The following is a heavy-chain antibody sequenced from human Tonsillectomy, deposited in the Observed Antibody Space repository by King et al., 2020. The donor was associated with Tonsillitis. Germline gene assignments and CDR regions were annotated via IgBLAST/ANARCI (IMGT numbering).Heavy chain of an antibody. CDR2: MNPKRGNT. V-gene: IGHV1-8*01. CDR1: GYTFTSYD. CDR3: ARMDSSSSRGTLNWFDP. Sequence: QLVQSGAEVKKPGASVKVSCKASGYTFTSYDINWVRQATGQGLEWVGWMNPKRGNTGYAQKFQGRVTMPRNTSISTAYMELSSLRSEDTAVYYCARMDSSSSRGTLNWFDPWGQGTLVTVSS. J-gene: IGHJ5*02. D-gene: IGHD6-6*01.